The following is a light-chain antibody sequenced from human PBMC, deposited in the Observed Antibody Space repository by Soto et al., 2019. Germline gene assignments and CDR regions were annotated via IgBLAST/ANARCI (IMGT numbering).Light chain of an antibody. CDR1: QSVSSY. J-gene: IGKJ2*01. CDR3: QQRSNWAYT. CDR2: DAP. V-gene: IGKV3-11*01. Sequence: EIVLTQSPVTLSLSPGERATLSCRASQSVSSYLAWYQQKPGQAPRLLIYDAPNRATGIPARFSGSGSGTDFTLTISSLEPEDIALYYCQQRSNWAYTFGQGTKLEIK.